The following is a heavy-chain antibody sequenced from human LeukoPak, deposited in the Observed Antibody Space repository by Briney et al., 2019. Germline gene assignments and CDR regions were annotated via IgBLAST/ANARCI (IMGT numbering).Heavy chain of an antibody. J-gene: IGHJ4*02. CDR2: ISAYNGYT. V-gene: IGHV1-18*01. Sequence: ASVKVSCKTSGYTFTTHDINWVRQAPGQGLEWMGRISAYNGYTNYGRRFQGRVTMTTDTSTNTAYMELRSLRSDDTAVYYCARVGPGTRSFDSWGQGTLVTVSS. D-gene: IGHD1/OR15-1a*01. CDR3: ARVGPGTRSFDS. CDR1: GYTFTTHD.